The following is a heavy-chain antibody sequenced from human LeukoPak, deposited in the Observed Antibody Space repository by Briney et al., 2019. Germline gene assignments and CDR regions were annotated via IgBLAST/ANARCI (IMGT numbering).Heavy chain of an antibody. V-gene: IGHV4-39*01. D-gene: IGHD5-24*01. CDR2: IYYTGST. CDR1: GGSISSSNYY. Sequence: SETLSLTCTVSGGSISSSNYYWGWIRQPPGKGLEWIGSIYYTGSTYYNPSLKSRATISVDTSKNQFSLKLSSVTAADTAVYYCARNRGRERWLQFLDYWGQGTLVTVSS. CDR3: ARNRGRERWLQFLDY. J-gene: IGHJ4*02.